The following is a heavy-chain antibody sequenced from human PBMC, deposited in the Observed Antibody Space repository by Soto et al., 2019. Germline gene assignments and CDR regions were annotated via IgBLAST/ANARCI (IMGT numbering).Heavy chain of an antibody. D-gene: IGHD3-10*02. Sequence: EGSLRLSCAASVFTFSGDAMIWVRQAPGKGLEWVSSISTTSTYIYYAGSVKGRFTISRDNAKNSLHLQMNSLRAEDTAVYYCVRDYVMDVWGQGTTVTVSS. CDR1: VFTFSGDA. J-gene: IGHJ6*02. CDR3: VRDYVMDV. V-gene: IGHV3-21*01. CDR2: ISTTSTYI.